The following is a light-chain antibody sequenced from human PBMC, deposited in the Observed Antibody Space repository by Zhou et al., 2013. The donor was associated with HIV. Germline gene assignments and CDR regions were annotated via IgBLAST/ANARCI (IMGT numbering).Light chain of an antibody. V-gene: IGKV3-20*01. CDR3: QQYGSSPRT. Sequence: IVLTQSPATLSVSPGQRVTLSCRTSQSVSSNLAWYQQKPGQAPRLLIYGASSRATGIPDRFSGSGSGTDFTLTISRLEPEDFAVYYCQQYGSSPRTFGQGTKLEIK. J-gene: IGKJ2*02. CDR2: GAS. CDR1: QSVSSN.